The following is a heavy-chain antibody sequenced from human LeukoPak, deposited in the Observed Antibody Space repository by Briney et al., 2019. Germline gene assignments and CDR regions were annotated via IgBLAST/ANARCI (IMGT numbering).Heavy chain of an antibody. V-gene: IGHV4-59*12. CDR2: IYYSGST. Sequence: SETLSLTCTVSGGSISGYYWSWIRQPPGKGLEWIGYIYYSGSTNYNPSLKSRVTISVDTSKNQFSLKLSSVTAADTAVYYCARLYRPYSGSYRGPYYFDYWGQGTLVTVSS. CDR3: ARLYRPYSGSYRGPYYFDY. CDR1: GGSISGYY. D-gene: IGHD1-26*01. J-gene: IGHJ4*02.